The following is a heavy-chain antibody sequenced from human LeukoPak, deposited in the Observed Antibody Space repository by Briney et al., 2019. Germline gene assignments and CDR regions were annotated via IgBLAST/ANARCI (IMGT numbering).Heavy chain of an antibody. CDR2: IHDSGST. CDR1: GDFISSGGYS. CDR3: ARVVAAAGNNWFDP. Sequence: TLSLTCAVSGDFISSGGYSWSWIRQTPGKGLEWIAYIHDSGSTYNNPSLKSRLSISIDTSKNQFSLKLNSVTAADTAVYCARVVAAAGNNWFDPWGQGTLVTVSS. J-gene: IGHJ5*02. V-gene: IGHV4-30-4*07. D-gene: IGHD6-13*01.